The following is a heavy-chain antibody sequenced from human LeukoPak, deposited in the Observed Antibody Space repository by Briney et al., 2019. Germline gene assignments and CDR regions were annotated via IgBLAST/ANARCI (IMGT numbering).Heavy chain of an antibody. Sequence: GSLRLSCAASGFTFSSYGMHWVRQAPGKGLEWVAFIRYDGSNKYYADSVKGRFTISRDNSKNTLYLQMNSLRAEDTAVYYCAKAAAITTYMDVWGKGTTVTVSS. D-gene: IGHD3-22*01. CDR3: AKAAAITTYMDV. CDR2: IRYDGSNK. CDR1: GFTFSSYG. V-gene: IGHV3-30*02. J-gene: IGHJ6*03.